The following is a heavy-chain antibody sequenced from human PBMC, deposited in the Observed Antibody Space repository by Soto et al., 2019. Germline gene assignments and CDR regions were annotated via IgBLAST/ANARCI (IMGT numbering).Heavy chain of an antibody. J-gene: IGHJ4*02. V-gene: IGHV3-23*01. CDR2: ISGSGGST. D-gene: IGHD3-16*01. Sequence: GGSLRLSCAASGFTFSSYAMSWVRQAPGKGLEWVSAISGSGGSTYYADSVKGRFTISRDNSKNTLYLQMNSLRAEDTAVYYCWKIRAYTTRPDFDSWRQGPLITAPQ. CDR1: GFTFSSYA. CDR3: WKIRAYTTRPDFDS.